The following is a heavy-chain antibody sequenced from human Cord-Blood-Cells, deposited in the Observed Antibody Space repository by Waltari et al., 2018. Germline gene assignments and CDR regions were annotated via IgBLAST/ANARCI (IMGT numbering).Heavy chain of an antibody. J-gene: IGHJ2*01. CDR2: MNPNRGNT. Sequence: QVQLVQSGAGVKKPGASVKVTCKASGYTFTSYDINWVRQASGQGLEWMGWMNPNRGNTGYAQKFQGRVTMTRNTSISTAYMELSSLRSEDTAVYYCARHTKTGVPYWYFDLWGRGTLVTVSS. CDR1: GYTFTSYD. V-gene: IGHV1-8*01. CDR3: ARHTKTGVPYWYFDL. D-gene: IGHD7-27*01.